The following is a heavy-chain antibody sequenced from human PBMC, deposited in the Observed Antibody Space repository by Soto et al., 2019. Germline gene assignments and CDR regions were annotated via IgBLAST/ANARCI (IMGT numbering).Heavy chain of an antibody. CDR2: IRGSGGST. V-gene: IGHV3-23*01. Sequence: EVQLLESGGGLVQPGGSLRLSCAASGFTFSSYAMSWVRQAPGKGLEWVSAIRGSGGSTYYADSAKGRFTISRDNSKNALYLQMNSLRAEDTAVYYCAKDRDYYYGMDVLGQGTTVTVSS. CDR3: AKDRDYYYGMDV. CDR1: GFTFSSYA. J-gene: IGHJ6*02.